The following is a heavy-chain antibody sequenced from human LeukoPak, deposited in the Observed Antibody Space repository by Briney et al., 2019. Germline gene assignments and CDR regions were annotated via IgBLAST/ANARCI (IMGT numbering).Heavy chain of an antibody. CDR3: ARDGDGYNEFDY. CDR2: INSDGSST. CDR1: GFTFSSYW. D-gene: IGHD5-24*01. Sequence: PGGSLRLSCAASGFTFSSYWMHWVRQAPGKGLVWVSRINSDGSSTSYADSVKGRFTISRDNAKNKLYLQMNSLRAEDTAVYYCARDGDGYNEFDYWGQGTLVTVSS. J-gene: IGHJ4*02. V-gene: IGHV3-74*01.